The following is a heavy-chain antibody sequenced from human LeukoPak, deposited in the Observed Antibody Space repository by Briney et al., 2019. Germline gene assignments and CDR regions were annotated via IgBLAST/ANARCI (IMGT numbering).Heavy chain of an antibody. J-gene: IGHJ4*02. CDR3: ARGVAGTGEDYFDY. CDR1: GGSISNYY. Sequence: SETLSLTCTASGGSISNYYWSWIRQPAGKGLEWIGRIYTSGSTNYNPSLKSRVTMSVDTSKNQFSLKLSSVTAADTAVYYCARGVAGTGEDYFDYWGQGTLVTVSS. V-gene: IGHV4-4*07. CDR2: IYTSGST. D-gene: IGHD6-19*01.